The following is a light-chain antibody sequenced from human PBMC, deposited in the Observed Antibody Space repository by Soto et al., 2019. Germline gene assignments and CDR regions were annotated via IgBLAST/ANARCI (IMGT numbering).Light chain of an antibody. CDR2: EVS. Sequence: QSVRTQPPSVSGAPGQSGTISCTGTSSDVGSYNRVSWYQQPPGTAPKLMIYEVSNRPSGVPDRFSGSKSGNTASLTISGLQAGDEADYYCSSYTSSSTYVFGTGTKVTVL. J-gene: IGLJ1*01. V-gene: IGLV2-18*02. CDR3: SSYTSSSTYV. CDR1: SSDVGSYNR.